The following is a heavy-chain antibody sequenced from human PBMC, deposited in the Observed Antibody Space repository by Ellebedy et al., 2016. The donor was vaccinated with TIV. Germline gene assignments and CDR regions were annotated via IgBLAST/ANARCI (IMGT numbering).Heavy chain of an antibody. CDR1: GGTFSSYA. Sequence: SVKVSCXASGGTFSSYAISWVRQAPGQGLEWMGGIIPIFGTANYAQKFQGRVTITADKSTSTAYMELSSLRSEDTAVYYCARPLQGQNAFDIWGQGTMVTVSS. CDR3: ARPLQGQNAFDI. V-gene: IGHV1-69*06. J-gene: IGHJ3*02. CDR2: IIPIFGTA. D-gene: IGHD2-15*01.